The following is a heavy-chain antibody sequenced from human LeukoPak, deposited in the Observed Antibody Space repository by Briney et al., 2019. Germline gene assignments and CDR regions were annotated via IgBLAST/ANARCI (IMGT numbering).Heavy chain of an antibody. CDR2: ISGSGDGT. Sequence: GGSLRLSCAASGFTFSSYAMAWVRQTPGRGLEWVSGISGSGDGTYYAGSVKGRFTISRDNSKNTLYLQINSLRAEDTAVYYCAKRYSSSSWTAAFDSWGQGTLVTVSS. D-gene: IGHD2-2*01. J-gene: IGHJ4*02. CDR1: GFTFSSYA. V-gene: IGHV3-23*01. CDR3: AKRYSSSSWTAAFDS.